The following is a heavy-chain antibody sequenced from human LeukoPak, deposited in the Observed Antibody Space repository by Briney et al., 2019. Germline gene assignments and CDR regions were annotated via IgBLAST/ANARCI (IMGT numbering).Heavy chain of an antibody. CDR2: IYAGGST. D-gene: IGHD3-10*01. V-gene: IGHV3-66*01. CDR3: ARGTPLLGFDY. J-gene: IGHJ4*02. CDR1: GFTVSSNY. Sequence: GESLKISCAASGFTVSSNYMSWVRQAPGKGLEWASVIYAGGSTYYADSVKGRFTISRDNSKNTLYLQMNSLRAEDTAVYYCARGTPLLGFDYWGQGTLVTVSS.